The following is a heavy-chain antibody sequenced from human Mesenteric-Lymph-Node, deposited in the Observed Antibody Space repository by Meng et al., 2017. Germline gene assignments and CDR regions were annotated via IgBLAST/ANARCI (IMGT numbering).Heavy chain of an antibody. Sequence: EVQLVESGGGLVQPGGSLRLSCAASGFTLSSYWMHWVRQAPGEGLVWVSRINRDGSTTSYADSVKGRFTISRDSAKNTLYLQMNSLRAEDTAVYYCARVQVVVTGFDPWGQGTLVTVSS. V-gene: IGHV3-74*01. D-gene: IGHD2-21*02. CDR3: ARVQVVVTGFDP. CDR1: GFTLSSYW. J-gene: IGHJ5*02. CDR2: INRDGSTT.